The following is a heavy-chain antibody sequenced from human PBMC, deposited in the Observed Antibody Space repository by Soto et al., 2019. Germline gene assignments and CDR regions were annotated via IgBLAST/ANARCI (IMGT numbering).Heavy chain of an antibody. Sequence: EVQLLESGGGLVQPGESLRLSCAASGFTFSSYATSWVRQAPGKGLEWVSAISVSGGKTYYADSVKGRFTISRDNSKSTLSLQMNSLGAEDTAVYYCAKTGYHDSSGYYLGADWGQGTLVTVSS. J-gene: IGHJ4*02. CDR1: GFTFSSYA. D-gene: IGHD3-22*01. V-gene: IGHV3-23*01. CDR3: AKTGYHDSSGYYLGAD. CDR2: ISVSGGKT.